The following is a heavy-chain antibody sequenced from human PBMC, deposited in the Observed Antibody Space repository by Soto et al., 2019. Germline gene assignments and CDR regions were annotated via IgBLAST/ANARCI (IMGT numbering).Heavy chain of an antibody. CDR1: GYSFTSLD. D-gene: IGHD2-21*02. J-gene: IGHJ4*02. CDR2: MQPSTGRT. CDR3: AKALRLGDNNDY. V-gene: IGHV1-8*01. Sequence: ASVKVSCKASGYSFTSLDINWVRQTAGQGLEWMGWMQPSTGRTGYAQKFQGRVTITRDTPINTAYMELTTLTSEDTAVYYCAKALRLGDNNDYWGQGTLVTVSS.